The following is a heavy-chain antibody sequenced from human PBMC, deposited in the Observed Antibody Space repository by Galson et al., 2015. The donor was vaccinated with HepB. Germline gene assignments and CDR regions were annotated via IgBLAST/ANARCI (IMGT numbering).Heavy chain of an antibody. CDR2: ISYSGSA. V-gene: IGHV4-31*03. D-gene: IGHD2-2*01. Sequence: TLSLTCTVSGGSIRSGGYYWSWIRQHPGKGLESIGYISYSGSAYYNPSLKSRIIISMDTSKNRFFLQLNSVTAADTAVYYCARGIRTVDAFDVWGQGTMVTVSS. J-gene: IGHJ3*01. CDR3: ARGIRTVDAFDV. CDR1: GGSIRSGGYY.